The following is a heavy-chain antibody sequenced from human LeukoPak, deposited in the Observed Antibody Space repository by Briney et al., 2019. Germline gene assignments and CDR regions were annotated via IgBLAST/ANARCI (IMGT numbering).Heavy chain of an antibody. V-gene: IGHV3-7*01. CDR3: TKTPLSGYYFDF. D-gene: IGHD3-3*01. Sequence: GSLKGRFTITRDDARNSLYLQINSLRADDTAVYYCTKTPLSGYYFDFWGQGTMVTVSS. J-gene: IGHJ4*02.